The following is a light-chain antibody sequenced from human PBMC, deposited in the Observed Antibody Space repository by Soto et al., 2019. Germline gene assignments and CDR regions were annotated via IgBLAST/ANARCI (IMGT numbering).Light chain of an antibody. CDR3: QQNSNWSQIT. Sequence: EIVLTQSPATLSLSPGERATLSCRASQSVSSYLAWYQQKPGQAPRLLIYDASNRATGIPARFSGSGSGTDFTLTISSLEPDDFAVYYCQQNSNWSQITFGQGTRLEIK. CDR2: DAS. V-gene: IGKV3-11*01. J-gene: IGKJ5*01. CDR1: QSVSSY.